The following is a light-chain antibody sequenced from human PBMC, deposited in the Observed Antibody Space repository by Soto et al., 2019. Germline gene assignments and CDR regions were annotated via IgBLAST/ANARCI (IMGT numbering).Light chain of an antibody. CDR2: KAS. CDR3: QQYNSYLYT. CDR1: QSISTW. Sequence: DIQMTQNPSTLSASVGDRVIITCRASQSISTWLAWYQQKPGKAPKLLIYKASSLESGVPSRFSGSGSGTEFTLTISSLQPDDFATYYCQQYNSYLYTFGQGTRLEIK. J-gene: IGKJ5*01. V-gene: IGKV1-5*03.